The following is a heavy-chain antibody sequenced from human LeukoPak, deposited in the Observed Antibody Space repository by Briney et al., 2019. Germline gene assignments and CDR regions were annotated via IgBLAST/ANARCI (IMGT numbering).Heavy chain of an antibody. V-gene: IGHV4-28*01. CDR1: GYSISSSNW. J-gene: IGHJ2*01. Sequence: PSETLSLTCAVSGYSISSSNWWGWIRQPPGKGLEWIGYIYYSGSTYYNPSLKSRVTMSVDTSKNQFSLKLSSVTAVDTAVYYCARLSPEGERSGELPYWYFDLWGRGTLVTVSS. CDR2: IYYSGST. D-gene: IGHD1-26*01. CDR3: ARLSPEGERSGELPYWYFDL.